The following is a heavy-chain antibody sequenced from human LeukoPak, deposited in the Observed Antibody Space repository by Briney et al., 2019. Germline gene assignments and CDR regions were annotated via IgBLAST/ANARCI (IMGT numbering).Heavy chain of an antibody. Sequence: ASVKVSCKASGYSFTSYGISWVRQAPGQGLEWVGWISGYNGNTNNAQKLQGRVTMTTDTSTSTAYMELRSLRSDDTAVYYCAREGYLDAFDIWGQGTMVTVSS. V-gene: IGHV1-18*01. D-gene: IGHD1-1*01. CDR3: AREGYLDAFDI. J-gene: IGHJ3*02. CDR2: ISGYNGNT. CDR1: GYSFTSYG.